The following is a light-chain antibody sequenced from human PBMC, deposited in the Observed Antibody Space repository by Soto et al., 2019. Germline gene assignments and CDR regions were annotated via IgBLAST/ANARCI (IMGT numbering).Light chain of an antibody. CDR3: CSYGGSTNLV. J-gene: IGLJ3*02. V-gene: IGLV2-8*01. CDR2: EVN. CDR1: SRDVGGYNY. Sequence: QSALTQPPSASGSPGQSVTISCTGTSRDVGGYNYVSWYQQHPGKAPKLMIYEVNKRPSGVPDRFSGSKSGNTASLTVSGLQAEDEAHYYCCSYGGSTNLVFGGGTQLTVL.